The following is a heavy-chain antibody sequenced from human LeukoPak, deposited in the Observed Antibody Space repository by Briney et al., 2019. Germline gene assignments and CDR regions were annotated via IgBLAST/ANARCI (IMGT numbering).Heavy chain of an antibody. V-gene: IGHV4-4*02. J-gene: IGHJ6*03. Sequence: KPSETLSLTCGVSGDSISNNNWWSWVRQSPGKGLEWIGEVYHSGDANYNPSLKSRVTISVDTSKNQFSLKLSSVTAADTAVYYCARNKGSGQGHYYMDVWGKGTTVTVSS. D-gene: IGHD2-15*01. CDR1: GDSISNNNW. CDR3: ARNKGSGQGHYYMDV. CDR2: VYHSGDA.